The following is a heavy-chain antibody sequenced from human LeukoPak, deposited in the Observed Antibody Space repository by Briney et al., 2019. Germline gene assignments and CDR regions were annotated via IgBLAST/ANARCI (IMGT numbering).Heavy chain of an antibody. V-gene: IGHV4-59*08. J-gene: IGHJ4*02. CDR3: AGHAPGYYDN. CDR2: IYYSGST. Sequence: SETLSLTCTVSGGSINNYYWSWVRQPPGKGLECIGYIYYSGSTSYNSSLKSRVTMSVDTSKNQCSLKLSSVTDADTAVDYCAGHAPGYYDNWGQGTLVTVSS. CDR1: GGSINNYY.